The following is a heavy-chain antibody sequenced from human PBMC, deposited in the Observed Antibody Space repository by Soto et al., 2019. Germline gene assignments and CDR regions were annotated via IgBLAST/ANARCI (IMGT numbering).Heavy chain of an antibody. CDR2: IWYDGSNK. V-gene: IGHV3-33*01. CDR3: ARDNALMVYAIPHSHYYYYGMDV. D-gene: IGHD2-8*01. CDR1: GXTFSSYG. J-gene: IGHJ6*02. Sequence: LRLSFAASGXTFSSYGMHWVRQAPGKGLEWVAVIWYDGSNKYYADSVKGRFTISRDNSKNTLYLQMNSLRAEDTAVYYCARDNALMVYAIPHSHYYYYGMDVWGQGTTVTVSS.